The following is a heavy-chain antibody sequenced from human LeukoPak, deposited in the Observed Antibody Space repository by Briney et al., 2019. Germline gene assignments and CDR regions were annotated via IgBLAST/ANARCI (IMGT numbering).Heavy chain of an antibody. CDR3: ASYYYDSSGYYGPLDY. CDR1: GGTFSSYA. D-gene: IGHD3-22*01. Sequence: SVKVSCKASGGTFSSYAISWVRQAPGQGLEWMGGIIPIFGTANYAQSLQGRVTITTDESTSTAYMELSSLRSEDTAVYYCASYYYDSSGYYGPLDYWGQGTLVTVPS. V-gene: IGHV1-69*05. CDR2: IIPIFGTA. J-gene: IGHJ4*02.